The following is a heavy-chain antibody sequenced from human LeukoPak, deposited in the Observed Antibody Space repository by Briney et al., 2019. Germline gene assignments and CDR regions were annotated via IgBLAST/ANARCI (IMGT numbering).Heavy chain of an antibody. CDR1: GFTFSSYS. Sequence: PGGSLRLSCAASGFTFSSYSMNWVRQAPGKGLEWVSYISSSSSTIYYADSVKGRFTISRDNAKNSLYLQMNSLRAEDTAVYYCARRGTENWFDPWGQGTLVTVSS. CDR3: ARRGTENWFDP. D-gene: IGHD1-14*01. CDR2: ISSSSSTI. J-gene: IGHJ5*02. V-gene: IGHV3-48*04.